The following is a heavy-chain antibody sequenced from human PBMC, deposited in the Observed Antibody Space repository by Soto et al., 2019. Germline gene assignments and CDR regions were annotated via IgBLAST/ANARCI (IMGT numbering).Heavy chain of an antibody. J-gene: IGHJ6*03. D-gene: IGHD3-10*01. CDR2: INHSGST. CDR1: GWSFSGYY. CDR3: ARGGNFRYYGSGDYYYMDV. V-gene: IGHV4-34*01. Sequence: KPSDTLSLTCAVYGWSFSGYYWSWIRQPPGKGLEWIGEINHSGSTNYNPSLKSRVTISVDTSKNQFSLKLSSVTAADTAVYYCARGGNFRYYGSGDYYYMDVWGKGTTVTVSS.